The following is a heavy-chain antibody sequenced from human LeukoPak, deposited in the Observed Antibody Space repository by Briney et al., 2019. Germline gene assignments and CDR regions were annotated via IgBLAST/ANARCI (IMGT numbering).Heavy chain of an antibody. J-gene: IGHJ3*02. V-gene: IGHV4-59*08. CDR2: IYYSGST. D-gene: IGHD2-15*01. CDR1: GGPITSYY. CDR3: ARHEACSGGSCYSGVHHDAFDI. Sequence: SETLSLTCTVSGGPITSYYWSWIRQPPGKGLEWIGYIYYSGSTNYNPSLKSRVTISVDTSTNQFSLKLSSVTAADTAVYYCARHEACSGGSCYSGVHHDAFDIWGQGTMVTVSS.